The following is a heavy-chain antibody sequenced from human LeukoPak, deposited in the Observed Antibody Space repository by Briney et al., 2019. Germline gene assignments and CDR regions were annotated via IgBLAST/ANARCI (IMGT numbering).Heavy chain of an antibody. J-gene: IGHJ4*02. D-gene: IGHD2-21*02. Sequence: PGGSLRLSCAASGFTFSSYSMNWVRQAPGKGLEWVSSISSSSYIYYADSVKGRFTISRDNAKNSLYLQMNSLRAEDTAVYYCARDSSIAYCGGDCYSGSLFDYWGQGTLVTVSS. CDR2: ISSSSYI. CDR3: ARDSSIAYCGGDCYSGSLFDY. V-gene: IGHV3-21*01. CDR1: GFTFSSYS.